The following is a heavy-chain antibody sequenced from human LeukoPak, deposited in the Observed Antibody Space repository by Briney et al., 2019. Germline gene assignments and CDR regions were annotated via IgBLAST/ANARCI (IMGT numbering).Heavy chain of an antibody. CDR1: GFTFSSYG. CDR3: AKDPFVGGHLLSGCVY. D-gene: IGHD2-15*01. Sequence: PGGSLRLSCAASGFTFSSYGMHWVRQAPGKGLEWVVVISYDGSNKYYADSVKGRFTISRDNSKNTLYLQVNSLRAEDTAVYYCAKDPFVGGHLLSGCVYWGQGTLVTVSS. J-gene: IGHJ4*02. V-gene: IGHV3-30*18. CDR2: ISYDGSNK.